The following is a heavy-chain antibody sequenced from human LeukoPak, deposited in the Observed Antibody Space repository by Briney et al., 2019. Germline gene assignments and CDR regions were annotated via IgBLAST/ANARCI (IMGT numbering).Heavy chain of an antibody. D-gene: IGHD3-10*01. V-gene: IGHV1-2*02. CDR1: GYTFTGYY. CDR2: INPNSGGT. J-gene: IGHJ3*02. CDR3: ARDLRVRATDAFDI. Sequence: ASVKVSCKASGYTFTGYYMHWARQAPGQGLEWMGWINPNSGGTNYAQKFQGRVTMTRDTSISTAYMELSRLRSDDTAVYYCARDLRVRATDAFDIWGQGTMVTVSS.